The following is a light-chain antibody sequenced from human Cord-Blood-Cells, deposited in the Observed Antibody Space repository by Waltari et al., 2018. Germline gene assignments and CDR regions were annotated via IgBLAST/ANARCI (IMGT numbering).Light chain of an antibody. CDR1: SRDVGSYNL. J-gene: IGLJ3*02. Sequence: QSALTQPASVSWSPGQSITISGTGTSRDVGSYNLVSWYQQHPGKAPKLMIYEGSKRPSGVSTRFSGSKSGNTASLTISGLQAEDEADYYCCSYAGSSTWVFGGGTKLTVL. CDR3: CSYAGSSTWV. CDR2: EGS. V-gene: IGLV2-23*01.